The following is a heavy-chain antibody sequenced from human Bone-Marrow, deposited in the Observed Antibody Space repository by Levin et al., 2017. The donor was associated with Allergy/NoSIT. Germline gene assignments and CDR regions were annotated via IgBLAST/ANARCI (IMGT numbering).Heavy chain of an antibody. J-gene: IGHJ3*01. Sequence: GGSLRLSCAASGFALSNFEMNWVRQAPGKGLEWLAYIITISDNIYYADSVKGRFTMSRDSAKNSLYLQMNSLRAEDTAVYYCASGSSGWSDAFDLWGQGTMVTVSS. CDR1: GFALSNFE. V-gene: IGHV3-48*03. CDR2: IITISDNI. CDR3: ASGSSGWSDAFDL. D-gene: IGHD6-19*01.